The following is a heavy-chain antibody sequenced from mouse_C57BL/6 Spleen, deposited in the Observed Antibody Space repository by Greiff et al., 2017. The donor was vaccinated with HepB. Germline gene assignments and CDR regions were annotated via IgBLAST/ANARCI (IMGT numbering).Heavy chain of an antibody. V-gene: IGHV5-17*01. D-gene: IGHD1-1*01. CDR3: ARPHYYGSSYYFDY. CDR2: ISSGSSTI. J-gene: IGHJ2*01. Sequence: EVQGVESGGGLVKPGGSLKLSCAASGFTFSDYGMHWVRQAPEKGLEWVAYISSGSSTIYYADTVKGRFTISGDNAKNTLFLQMTSLRSEDTAMYYCARPHYYGSSYYFDYWGQGTTLTVSS. CDR1: GFTFSDYG.